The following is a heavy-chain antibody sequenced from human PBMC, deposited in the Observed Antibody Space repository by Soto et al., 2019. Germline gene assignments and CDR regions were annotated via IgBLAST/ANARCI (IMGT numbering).Heavy chain of an antibody. D-gene: IGHD2-15*01. J-gene: IGHJ4*02. Sequence: GGSLRLSCAASGFTFSSYAMHWVRQAPGKGLEWVAVISYDGRNKYYADSVKGRFTISRDNSKNTLYLQMNSLRAEDTAVYYCARGRSSYCSGGRCYRRLFDYWGQGTLVTVSS. CDR3: ARGRSSYCSGGRCYRRLFDY. CDR2: ISYDGRNK. V-gene: IGHV3-30*04. CDR1: GFTFSSYA.